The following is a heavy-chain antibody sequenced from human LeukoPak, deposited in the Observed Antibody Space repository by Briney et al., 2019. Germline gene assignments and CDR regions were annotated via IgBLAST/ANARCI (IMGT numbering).Heavy chain of an antibody. CDR3: AKGGKWDVTPFDY. CDR2: ISGGGGST. D-gene: IGHD1-26*01. CDR1: GIIFSSYA. Sequence: GGSLRLSCAASGIIFSSYAMSWVRQAPGKGLEWVSAISGGGGSTYYADSVKGRFTISRDNSKNTLYLQVNSLRAEDTAVYYCAKGGKWDVTPFDYWGQGTLVTVSS. J-gene: IGHJ4*02. V-gene: IGHV3-23*01.